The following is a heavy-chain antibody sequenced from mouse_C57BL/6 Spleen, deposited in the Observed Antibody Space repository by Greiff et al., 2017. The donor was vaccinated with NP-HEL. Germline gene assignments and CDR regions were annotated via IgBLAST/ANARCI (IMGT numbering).Heavy chain of an antibody. J-gene: IGHJ4*01. Sequence: QVQLQQPGAELVKPGASVKLSCKASGYTFTSYWMQWVKQRPGQGLEWIGEIDPSASYTNYNQKFKGKATLTVDTSSSTAYMQLSSLTSEDSAVYYCARERVTRGDYAMDYWGQGTSVTVSS. CDR2: IDPSASYT. CDR3: ARERVTRGDYAMDY. V-gene: IGHV1-50*01. CDR1: GYTFTSYW. D-gene: IGHD2-2*01.